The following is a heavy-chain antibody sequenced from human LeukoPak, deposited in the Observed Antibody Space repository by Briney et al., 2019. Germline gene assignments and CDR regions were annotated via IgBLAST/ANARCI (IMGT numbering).Heavy chain of an antibody. CDR3: ARDQSPTMYYGDSPVYHDALDL. D-gene: IGHD2-8*01. J-gene: IGHJ3*01. CDR2: IDRDGTRQ. Sequence: GGSLRLSCAASGFAFTPWMTWVRQAPGKGLEWVANIDRDGTRQNYVDSVKGRFTISRDNSKKSLYLQMNSLRAEDTAVYYCARDQSPTMYYGDSPVYHDALDLWGQGTTVTVSP. CDR1: GFAFTPW. V-gene: IGHV3-7*01.